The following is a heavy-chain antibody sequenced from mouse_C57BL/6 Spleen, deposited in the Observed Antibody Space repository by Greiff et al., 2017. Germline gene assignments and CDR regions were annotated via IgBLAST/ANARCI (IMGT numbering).Heavy chain of an antibody. Sequence: VQLKESGPGLVKPSQSLSLTCSVTGYSITSGYYWNWIRQFPGNKLEWMGYISYDGSNNYNPSLKNRISITRDTSKNQFFLKLNSVTTEDTATYYCARTYEEGYYFDYWGQGTTLTVSS. CDR3: ARTYEEGYYFDY. CDR1: GYSITSGYY. CDR2: ISYDGSN. D-gene: IGHD5-1*01. J-gene: IGHJ2*01. V-gene: IGHV3-6*01.